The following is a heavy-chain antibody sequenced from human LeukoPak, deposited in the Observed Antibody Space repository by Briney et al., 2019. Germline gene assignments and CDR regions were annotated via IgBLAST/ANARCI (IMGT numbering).Heavy chain of an antibody. V-gene: IGHV3-7*01. CDR2: IKQDGSEM. D-gene: IGHD2-15*01. J-gene: IGHJ4*02. CDR3: ARRCSGGSCPGTY. CDR1: GFTFSSYW. Sequence: QTGGSLRLSCAASGFTFSSYWMSWVRRAPGKGLEWVANIKQDGSEMYYVDSVKGRFTISRDNAKNSLYLQMNSLRAEDTAVYYCARRCSGGSCPGTYWGQGTLVTVSS.